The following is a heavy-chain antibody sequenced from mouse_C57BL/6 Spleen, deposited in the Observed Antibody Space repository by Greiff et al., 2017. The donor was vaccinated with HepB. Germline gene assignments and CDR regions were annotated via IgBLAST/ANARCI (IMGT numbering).Heavy chain of an antibody. CDR3: ARTAGAMDY. CDR2: IWGVGST. J-gene: IGHJ4*01. CDR1: GFSLTSYG. V-gene: IGHV2-6*01. Sequence: VKLMESGPGLVAPSQSLSITCTVSGFSLTSYGVDWVRQSPGKGLEWLGVIWGVGSTNYNSALKSRLSISKDNSKSQVFLKMNSLQTDDTAMYYCARTAGAMDYWGQGTSVTVSS.